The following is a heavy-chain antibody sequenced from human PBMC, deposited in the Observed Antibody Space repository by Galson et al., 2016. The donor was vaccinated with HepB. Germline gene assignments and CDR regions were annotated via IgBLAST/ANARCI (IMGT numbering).Heavy chain of an antibody. Sequence: QSGAEVKKPGESLRISCEGSGYSFINHWIVWVRRMPGKGLEWMGIIYPGDSDPRYSPSFKGQVTISADKSIGTAYLQWSSLKASDTAMYYCARGHSGSSLPYFEYWGQGTLVTVSS. CDR2: IYPGDSDP. D-gene: IGHD1-26*01. J-gene: IGHJ4*02. CDR3: ARGHSGSSLPYFEY. CDR1: GYSFINHW. V-gene: IGHV5-51*01.